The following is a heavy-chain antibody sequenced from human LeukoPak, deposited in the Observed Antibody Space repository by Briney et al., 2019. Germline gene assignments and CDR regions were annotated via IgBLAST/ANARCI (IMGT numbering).Heavy chain of an antibody. CDR1: GGSISSYY. CDR2: IYYSGST. CDR3: ARRKMATREFDY. V-gene: IGHV4-59*08. J-gene: IGHJ4*02. Sequence: SETLSLTCTASGGSISSYYWSWIRQPPGKGLEWIWYIYYSGSTNYNPSLKRRVTISVDTSKNQFSLKLSSVTAADTAVYYCARRKMATREFDYWGQGTLVTVSS. D-gene: IGHD5-24*01.